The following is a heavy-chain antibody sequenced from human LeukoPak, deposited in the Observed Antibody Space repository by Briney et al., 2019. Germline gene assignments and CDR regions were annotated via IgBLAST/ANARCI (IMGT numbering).Heavy chain of an antibody. CDR1: GFTFSSYA. Sequence: PGGSLRLSCAASGFTFSSYAMSWVRQAPGKGLEWVSAISGSGGSTYYADSVKGRFTISRDNSKNTLYLQMNSLRAEDMAIYHCAKGSTVANGYYFDNWGQGTLVTVSS. V-gene: IGHV3-23*01. CDR3: AKGSTVANGYYFDN. J-gene: IGHJ4*02. D-gene: IGHD2-21*02. CDR2: ISGSGGST.